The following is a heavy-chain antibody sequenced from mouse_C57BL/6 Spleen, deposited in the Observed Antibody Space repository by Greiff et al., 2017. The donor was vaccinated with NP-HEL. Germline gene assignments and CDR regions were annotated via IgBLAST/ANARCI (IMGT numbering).Heavy chain of an antibody. CDR3: ARGDWDPKYYFDY. V-gene: IGHV3-6*01. CDR1: GYSITSGYY. D-gene: IGHD4-1*01. J-gene: IGHJ2*01. CDR2: ISYDGSN. Sequence: DVQLQESGPGLVKPSQSLSLTCSVTGYSITSGYYWNWIRQFPGNKLEWMGYISYDGSNNYKPSLKNRISITRDTSKNQFFLKLNSVTTEDTATYYCARGDWDPKYYFDYWGQGTTLTVSS.